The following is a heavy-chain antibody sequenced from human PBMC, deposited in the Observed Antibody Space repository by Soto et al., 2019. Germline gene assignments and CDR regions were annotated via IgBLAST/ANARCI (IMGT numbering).Heavy chain of an antibody. CDR3: ESNRIEVVWRGFDF. CDR1: TDPSSFTNSY. D-gene: IGHD2-8*01. V-gene: IGHV4-39*01. J-gene: IGHJ4*02. CDR2: SSYNGGT. Sequence: SETLSLTCTVSTDPSSFTNSYWGWIRQPPGKGLQWIGSSSYNGGTFYNPSLKGRVVISFDTSKKQSSLQVTSATAADTAVYFCESNRIEVVWRGFDFWGQGGPVTVSS.